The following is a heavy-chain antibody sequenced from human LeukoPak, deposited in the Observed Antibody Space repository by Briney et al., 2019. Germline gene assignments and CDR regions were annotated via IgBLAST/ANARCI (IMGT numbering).Heavy chain of an antibody. CDR1: GFTFSSYW. Sequence: GGSLRLSCAASGFTFSSYWMSWVRQAPGKGLEWVANIKQDGSEKYYVDSVKGRFTISRDNAKNSLYLQMNSLRAEDTAVYYCARDLVYYDSSGYYYDGASDIWGQGTMVTVSS. CDR2: IKQDGSEK. J-gene: IGHJ3*02. V-gene: IGHV3-7*01. CDR3: ARDLVYYDSSGYYYDGASDI. D-gene: IGHD3-22*01.